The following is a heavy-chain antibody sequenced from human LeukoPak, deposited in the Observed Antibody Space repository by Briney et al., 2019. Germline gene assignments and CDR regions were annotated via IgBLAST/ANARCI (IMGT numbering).Heavy chain of an antibody. Sequence: PSETLSLTCTVSGGSISRGGYYWSWIRQHPGEGLEWIGYIYYSGSTYYNPSLKSRVTISVDTSKNQFSLKLSSVTAADTAVYYCARARYYDILTVDYWGQGTLVTVSS. V-gene: IGHV4-31*03. CDR1: GGSISRGGYY. J-gene: IGHJ4*02. CDR3: ARARYYDILTVDY. CDR2: IYYSGST. D-gene: IGHD3-9*01.